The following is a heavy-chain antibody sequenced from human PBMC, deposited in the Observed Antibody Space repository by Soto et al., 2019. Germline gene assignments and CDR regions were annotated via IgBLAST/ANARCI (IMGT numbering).Heavy chain of an antibody. CDR3: ARNKGSSWTDFDY. CDR2: INPNSGGT. CDR1: GYSFTGYY. V-gene: IGHV1-2*04. Sequence: QVQLVQSGAEVKEPGASVKVSCKASGYSFTGYYMHWVRQAPGQGLEWMGWINPNSGGTNCAQKFQGWVTMTRDTSISTAYMELNRLRSDDTAVYYCARNKGSSWTDFDYWGQGALVTVSS. J-gene: IGHJ4*02. D-gene: IGHD6-13*01.